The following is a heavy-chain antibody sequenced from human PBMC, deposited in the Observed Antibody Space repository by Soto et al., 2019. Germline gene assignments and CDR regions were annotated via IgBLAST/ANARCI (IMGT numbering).Heavy chain of an antibody. V-gene: IGHV1-8*01. D-gene: IGHD6-13*01. J-gene: IGHJ5*02. Sequence: QVQLVQSGAEVKKSGASVKVSCKASGYTFTSYDINWVRQATGQGLEWMGWMNPNSGNTGYAQKFQGRVTMTRTTSISTAYMELSSLRYEDTAVYYCARETSAAGTGWFDPWGQGTLVTVSS. CDR3: ARETSAAGTGWFDP. CDR1: GYTFTSYD. CDR2: MNPNSGNT.